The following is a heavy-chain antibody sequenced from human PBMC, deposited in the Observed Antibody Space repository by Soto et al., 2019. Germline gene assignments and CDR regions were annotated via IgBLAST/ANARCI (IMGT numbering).Heavy chain of an antibody. V-gene: IGHV1-69*01. D-gene: IGHD2-21*02. Sequence: QVQLVQSGAEVKKPGSSVKVSCKASGGTFSSYAISWVRQAPGQGLEWMGGIIPIFGTANYAQKFQGRVSITADESTSTAYRELRGLRSEETAVYYFAGQGGRGGDPHPPDYWGQGTLVTVSS. CDR1: GGTFSSYA. CDR3: AGQGGRGGDPHPPDY. J-gene: IGHJ4*02. CDR2: IIPIFGTA.